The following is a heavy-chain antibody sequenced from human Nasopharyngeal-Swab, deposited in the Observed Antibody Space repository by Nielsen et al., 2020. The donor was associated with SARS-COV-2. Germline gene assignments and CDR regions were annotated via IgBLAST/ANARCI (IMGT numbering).Heavy chain of an antibody. CDR1: GFTFTSSA. J-gene: IGHJ4*02. CDR3: ARASIGLVRD. Sequence: SVKVSCKASGFTFTSSAVQWVRQARGQRLEWIGWIVVGSGNTNYAQKVQGRVTMTTDTSTSTAYMELRSLRSDDTAVYYCARASIGLVRDWGQGTLVTVSS. D-gene: IGHD6-19*01. V-gene: IGHV1-58*01. CDR2: IVVGSGNT.